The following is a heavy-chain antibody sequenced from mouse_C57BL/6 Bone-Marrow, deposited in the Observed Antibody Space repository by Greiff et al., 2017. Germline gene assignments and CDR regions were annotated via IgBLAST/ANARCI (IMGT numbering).Heavy chain of an antibody. CDR1: GYTFTDYY. CDR2: INPNNGGT. V-gene: IGHV1-26*01. D-gene: IGHD1-1*01. CDR3: ARSGSSYVDWYFDV. Sequence: LVKPGASVKISCKASGYTFTDYYMNWVKQSHGKSLEWIGDINPNNGGTNYNQKFKGKATLTVDKSSSTAYMELRSLTSEDSAVYYCARSGSSYVDWYFDVWGTGTTVTVSS. J-gene: IGHJ1*03.